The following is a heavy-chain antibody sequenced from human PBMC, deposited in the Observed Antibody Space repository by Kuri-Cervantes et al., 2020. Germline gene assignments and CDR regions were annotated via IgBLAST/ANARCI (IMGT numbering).Heavy chain of an antibody. CDR3: ARVRGGTYFDL. CDR2: ISYDGSNK. D-gene: IGHD1-1*01. Sequence: GESLKISCAASGFTFSSYGMHWVRQAPGKGLEWVAVISYDGSNKYYADSVKGRFTISRDNSKNTLYLQMNSLRAEDTAVYYCARVRGGTYFDLWGQGTLVTVSS. V-gene: IGHV3-30*03. CDR1: GFTFSSYG. J-gene: IGHJ4*02.